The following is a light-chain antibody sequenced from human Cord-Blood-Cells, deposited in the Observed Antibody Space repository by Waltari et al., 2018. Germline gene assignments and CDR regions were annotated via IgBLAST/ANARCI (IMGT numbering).Light chain of an antibody. J-gene: IGKJ2*01. CDR1: QSVSSN. CDR2: GAS. CDR3: QQYNNWPYT. V-gene: IGKV3-15*01. Sequence: EIVMTQSPATMSVSPGERATLSGRASQSVSSNLAWYQQKPGQAPSLLIYGASTRATGIPARFSGSGSGTEFTLTISSLQSEDFAVYYCQQYNNWPYTFGQGTKLEI.